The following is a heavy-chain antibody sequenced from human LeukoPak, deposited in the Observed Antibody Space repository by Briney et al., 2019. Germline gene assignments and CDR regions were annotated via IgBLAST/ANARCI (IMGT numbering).Heavy chain of an antibody. D-gene: IGHD3-10*01. V-gene: IGHV3-9*01. Sequence: GRSLRLSCAASGFTFDDYAMHWVRQAPGKGLEWVSGISWNSGSIGYADSVKGRFTISRDNAKNSLYLQMNSLRAEDTALYYCAKDIHAGRDYYGSMGMFDYWGQGTLVTVSS. J-gene: IGHJ4*02. CDR2: ISWNSGSI. CDR1: GFTFDDYA. CDR3: AKDIHAGRDYYGSMGMFDY.